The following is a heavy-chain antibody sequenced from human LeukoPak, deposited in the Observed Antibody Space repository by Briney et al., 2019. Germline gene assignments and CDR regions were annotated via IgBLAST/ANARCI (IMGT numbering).Heavy chain of an antibody. Sequence: ASLKVSCKTSGYTFTNYDINWVRQATGQGLEWMGWLSPNSGNTAYAQKFRGSVTMTMNTSISTAYMDLSRLRSEDTAVYYCARGTMATRVLDFWGQGTQVTVSS. V-gene: IGHV1-8*01. J-gene: IGHJ4*02. CDR1: GYTFTNYD. D-gene: IGHD5-24*01. CDR2: LSPNSGNT. CDR3: ARGTMATRVLDF.